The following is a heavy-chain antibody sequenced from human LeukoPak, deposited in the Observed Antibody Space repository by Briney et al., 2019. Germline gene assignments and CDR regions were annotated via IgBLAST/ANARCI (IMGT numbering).Heavy chain of an antibody. V-gene: IGHV3-11*01. Sequence: PGGSLRLSCAASGFTFSDYYMSWIRQAPGKGLEWVSYIRSSGSTIYYADSVKGRFTISRDNAKNSLYLQMNSLRAEDTAVYYCAKAREAYYDFWSFDYWGQGTLVTVSS. CDR1: GFTFSDYY. CDR2: IRSSGSTI. J-gene: IGHJ4*02. D-gene: IGHD3-3*01. CDR3: AKAREAYYDFWSFDY.